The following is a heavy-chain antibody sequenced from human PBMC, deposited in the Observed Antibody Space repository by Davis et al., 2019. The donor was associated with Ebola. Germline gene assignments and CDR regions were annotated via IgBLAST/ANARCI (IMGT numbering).Heavy chain of an antibody. J-gene: IGHJ4*02. V-gene: IGHV3-15*07. CDR2: IKSKTDGGTT. D-gene: IGHD1-26*01. Sequence: GESLKISCAASGFTFSNAWMNWVRQAPGKGLEWVGRIKSKTDGGTTDYAAPVKGRFTISRDDSKNTLYLHMNSLKTEDTAVYYCTTEQGIVGATTVLWGQGTLVTASS. CDR1: GFTFSNAW. CDR3: TTEQGIVGATTVL.